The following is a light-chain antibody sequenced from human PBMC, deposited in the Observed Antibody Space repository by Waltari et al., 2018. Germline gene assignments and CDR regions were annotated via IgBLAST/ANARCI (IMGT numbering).Light chain of an antibody. CDR1: QSVSSNY. V-gene: IGKV3-20*01. CDR3: QQYGSSPHT. J-gene: IGKJ3*01. CDR2: GAS. Sequence: EIVLTQSPGTLSLSPGERATLSCRASQSVSSNYLAWDQQRPGQAPRLPSYGASTRATGLPDRVSGSGSGTDFTLTISRLEPEDFAVYYCQQYGSSPHTFGPGTKVDIK.